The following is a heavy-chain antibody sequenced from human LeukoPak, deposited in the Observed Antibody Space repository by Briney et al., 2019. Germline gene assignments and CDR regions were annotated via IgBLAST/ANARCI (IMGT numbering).Heavy chain of an antibody. CDR3: ARDANTMVRGVNHYYYYYYMDV. J-gene: IGHJ6*03. Sequence: GGSLRLSCAASGFTVSSNYMSWVRQAPGKGLEWVANIKQDGSEKYYVDSVKGRFTISRDNAKNSLYLQMNSLRAEDTAVYYCARDANTMVRGVNHYYYYYYMDVWGKGTTVTISS. CDR1: GFTVSSNY. D-gene: IGHD3-10*01. V-gene: IGHV3-7*01. CDR2: IKQDGSEK.